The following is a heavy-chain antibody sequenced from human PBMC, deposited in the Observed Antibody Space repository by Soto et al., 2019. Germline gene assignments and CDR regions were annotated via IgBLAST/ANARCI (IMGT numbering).Heavy chain of an antibody. D-gene: IGHD6-19*01. J-gene: IGHJ4*02. CDR2: ITSSSSYI. CDR3: ARSQWPPNDY. CDR1: GFTFSSYS. V-gene: IGHV3-21*01. Sequence: EVQLVESGGGLVKPGGSLRLSCAASGFTFSSYSMNWVRQAPGKGLEWVSTITSSSSYIYYADSVKGRFTISRDNAKNSLYPQMNSLRAEDTAVYYCARSQWPPNDYWGQGTLVTVSS.